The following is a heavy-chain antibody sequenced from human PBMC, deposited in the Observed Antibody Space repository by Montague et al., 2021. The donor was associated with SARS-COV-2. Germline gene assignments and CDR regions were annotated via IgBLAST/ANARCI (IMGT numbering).Heavy chain of an antibody. J-gene: IGHJ4*02. CDR3: ARDGFYYDRSGPSNFDY. V-gene: IGHV4-39*07. D-gene: IGHD3-22*01. CDR1: VGSISSNNCY. CDR2: IDYSGST. Sequence: SETLSLTCTVSVGSISSNNCYWGWIRQPPGKALEWIGSIDYSGSTYYNPSLKSRVTMSVDTTENQFSLKLSSVTAADTAVYYCARDGFYYDRSGPSNFDYWGQGTLGTVSS.